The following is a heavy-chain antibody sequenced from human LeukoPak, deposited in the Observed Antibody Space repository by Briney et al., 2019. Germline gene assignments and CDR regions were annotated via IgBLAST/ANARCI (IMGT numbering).Heavy chain of an antibody. CDR2: ISETGGST. CDR3: ASIQTMTNHY. V-gene: IGHV3-23*01. D-gene: IGHD3-22*01. J-gene: IGHJ4*02. CDR1: GFTFSSYA. Sequence: GGSLGLSCAASGFTFSSYAMSWVRQAPGKGLEWVSGISETGGSTYYADSVRGRFTISRDNSKNTLFLQMNSLRVEDTAVYYCASIQTMTNHYWGQGTLVTVSS.